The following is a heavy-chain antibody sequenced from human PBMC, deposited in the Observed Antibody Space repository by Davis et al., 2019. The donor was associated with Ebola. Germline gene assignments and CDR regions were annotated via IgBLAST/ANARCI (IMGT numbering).Heavy chain of an antibody. CDR2: IYPGDSDT. J-gene: IGHJ6*03. Sequence: GESLKISCKGSGYSFTSYWIGWVRQMPGKGLEWMGIIYPGDSDTRYSPSFQGQVTISADKSISTAYLQWSSLKASDTAMYYCARVGAPRPYYYYYYYMDVWGKGTTVTVSS. CDR1: GYSFTSYW. CDR3: ARVGAPRPYYYYYYYMDV. D-gene: IGHD1-26*01. V-gene: IGHV5-51*01.